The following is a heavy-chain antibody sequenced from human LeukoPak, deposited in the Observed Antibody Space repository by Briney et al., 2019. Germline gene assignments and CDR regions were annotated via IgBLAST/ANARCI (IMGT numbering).Heavy chain of an antibody. CDR3: ARGLIAAWEYYFDS. J-gene: IGHJ4*02. Sequence: SETLSLTCTVSGGSISGYYWSWIRQSPQKGLEWIAYIYYSGSTNYNPSLKSRVTISVDTSKNQFSLKLSSVTAADTAVYYCARGLIAAWEYYFDSWGQGTLVTVSS. CDR1: GGSISGYY. CDR2: IYYSGST. D-gene: IGHD6-6*01. V-gene: IGHV4-59*01.